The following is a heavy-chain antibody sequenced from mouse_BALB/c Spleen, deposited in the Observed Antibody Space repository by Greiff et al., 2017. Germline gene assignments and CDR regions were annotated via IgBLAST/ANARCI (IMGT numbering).Heavy chain of an antibody. D-gene: IGHD3-3*01. J-gene: IGHJ4*01. V-gene: IGHV5-4*02. CDR2: ISDGGSYT. CDR3: AVGGYYAMDY. CDR1: GFTFSDYY. Sequence: EVKLVESGGGLVKPGGSLKLSCAASGFTFSDYYMYWVRQTPEKRLEWVATISDGGSYTYYPDSVKGRFTISRDNAKNNLYLQMSSLKSEDTAMYYCAVGGYYAMDYWGQGTSVTVSS.